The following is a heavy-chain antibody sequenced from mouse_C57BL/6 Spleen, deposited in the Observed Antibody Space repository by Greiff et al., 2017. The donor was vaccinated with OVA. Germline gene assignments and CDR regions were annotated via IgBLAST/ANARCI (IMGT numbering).Heavy chain of an antibody. CDR1: GYSITSGYY. CDR3: ARETTVVARAAWFAY. D-gene: IGHD1-1*01. CDR2: ISYDGSN. J-gene: IGHJ3*01. V-gene: IGHV3-6*01. Sequence: EVKLQESGPGLVKPSQSLSLTCSVTGYSITSGYYWNWIRQFPGNKLEWMGYISYDGSNNYNPSLKNRISITRDPSKNQFFLKLNSVTTEDTATYYCARETTVVARAAWFAYWGQGTLVTVSA.